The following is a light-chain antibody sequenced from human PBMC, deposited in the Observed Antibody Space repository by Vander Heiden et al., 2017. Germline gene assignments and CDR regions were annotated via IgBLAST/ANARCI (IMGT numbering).Light chain of an antibody. CDR1: SSDVGSHNL. CDR3: CAYADRDTFQWV. CDR2: EVS. J-gene: IGLJ3*02. Sequence: QSALTQPASVSGSPGQSITISCTGTSSDVGSHNLVSWYQQYPRKAPKFMIYEVSKRPSGVANRFSGCKSGNTAALTISGLQDEDEADYYCCAYADRDTFQWVFGGGTKLTVL. V-gene: IGLV2-23*02.